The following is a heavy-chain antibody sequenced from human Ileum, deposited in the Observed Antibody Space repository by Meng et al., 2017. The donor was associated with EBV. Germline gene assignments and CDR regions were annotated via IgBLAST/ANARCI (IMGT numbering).Heavy chain of an antibody. CDR1: GYTFTSYG. V-gene: IGHV1-18*01. Sequence: QVQLGQSGAEVKKPGASVKVSCKASGYTFTSYGICWVRQAPGQGLEWKGWISAYNGNTNYAQKLQGRVTMTTDTSTSTAYMELRSLRSDDTAVYYCARNRPRGVATGANWFDPWGQGTLVTVSS. D-gene: IGHD5-12*01. CDR2: ISAYNGNT. J-gene: IGHJ5*02. CDR3: ARNRPRGVATGANWFDP.